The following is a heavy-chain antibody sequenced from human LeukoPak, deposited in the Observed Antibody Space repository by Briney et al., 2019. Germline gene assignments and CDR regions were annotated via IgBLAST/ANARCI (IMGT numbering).Heavy chain of an antibody. V-gene: IGHV3-23*01. Sequence: GGSLRLSRAASGFTFSSYAINWVRQAPGKGLEWVSAISGSGDRTHYADSVKGRFTISRDNSKNTLYLQMNSLRAEDTTVYYCAKGVYYYYGMDVWGQGTTVTVSS. J-gene: IGHJ6*02. CDR2: ISGSGDRT. D-gene: IGHD3-16*01. CDR1: GFTFSSYA. CDR3: AKGVYYYYGMDV.